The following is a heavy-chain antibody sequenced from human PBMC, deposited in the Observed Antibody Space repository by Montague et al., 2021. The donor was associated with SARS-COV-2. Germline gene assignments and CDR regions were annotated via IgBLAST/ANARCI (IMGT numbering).Heavy chain of an antibody. CDR1: GVSITSTNW. CDR2: ISYGGIA. CDR3: AGKVLTVPADY. D-gene: IGHD4-11*01. Sequence: SETLSLTCAVSGVSITSTNWWSLVRQPPGKGLEWIGGISYGGIATXNPSLKSRATISMDRSRNLFSLKLSSVTAADTAIYYCAGKVLTVPADYWGQGTLVTVS. J-gene: IGHJ4*02. V-gene: IGHV4-4*02.